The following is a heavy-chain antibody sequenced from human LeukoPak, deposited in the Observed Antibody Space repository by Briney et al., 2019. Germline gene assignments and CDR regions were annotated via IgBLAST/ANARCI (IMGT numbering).Heavy chain of an antibody. V-gene: IGHV3-21*01. D-gene: IGHD6-19*01. J-gene: IGHJ4*02. CDR1: GFTFSSYS. CDR3: AREVAVAGFAY. CDR2: ISSSSSYI. Sequence: PGGPLRLSCAASGFTFSSYSMNWVRQAPGKGLEWVSSISSSSSYIYYADSVKGRFTISRDNAKNSLYLQMNSLRAEDTAVYYCAREVAVAGFAYWGQGTLVTVSS.